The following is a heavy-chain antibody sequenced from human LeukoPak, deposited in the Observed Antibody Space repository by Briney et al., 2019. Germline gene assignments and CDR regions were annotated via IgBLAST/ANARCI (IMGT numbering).Heavy chain of an antibody. CDR1: GFTFSSYG. Sequence: QPGRSLRLSCAASGFTFSSYGMHWVRQAPGKGLEWVAVISYDGSNKYYADSVKGRFTISRDNSKNTLYLQMNSLRAEDTAVYYCAKGGGLGYSGYDSPYYFDYWGQGTLVTVSS. CDR3: AKGGGLGYSGYDSPYYFDY. CDR2: ISYDGSNK. D-gene: IGHD5-12*01. V-gene: IGHV3-30*18. J-gene: IGHJ4*02.